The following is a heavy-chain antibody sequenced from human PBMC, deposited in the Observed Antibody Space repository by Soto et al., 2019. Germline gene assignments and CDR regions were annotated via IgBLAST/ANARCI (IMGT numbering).Heavy chain of an antibody. CDR1: GVTFGQYW. J-gene: IGHJ3*01. CDR3: ERISIRRNYSFDV. V-gene: IGHV3-7*01. CDR2: MNEDGSEK. Sequence: PXGSLRLSCVDSGVTFGQYWVSWVRQSPGKGLEWVATMNEDGSEKYYVDSVKGRSTISRDNAKESLYLQLDSLRAEDTAFYYCERISIRRNYSFDVWGQGTMVTVSS. D-gene: IGHD3-10*01.